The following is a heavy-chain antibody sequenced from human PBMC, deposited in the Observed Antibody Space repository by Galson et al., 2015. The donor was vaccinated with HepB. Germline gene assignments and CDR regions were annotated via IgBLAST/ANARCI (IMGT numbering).Heavy chain of an antibody. J-gene: IGHJ5*02. CDR1: GDSVSSNSAA. CDR3: ARAPDSYSSGWYRSWFDP. Sequence: CAISGDSVSSNSAAWNWIRQSPSRGLEWLGRTYYRSKWYNDYAVSVKSRITINPDTSKNQFSLQLNSVTPEDTAVYYCARAPDSYSSGWYRSWFDPWGQGTLVTVSS. V-gene: IGHV6-1*01. CDR2: TYYRSKWYN. D-gene: IGHD6-19*01.